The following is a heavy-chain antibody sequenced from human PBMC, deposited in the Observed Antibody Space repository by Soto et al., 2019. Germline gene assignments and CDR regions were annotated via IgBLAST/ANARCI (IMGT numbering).Heavy chain of an antibody. J-gene: IGHJ4*02. CDR1: GYMFTTYG. Sequence: ASVKVSCKASGYMFTTYGISWVRQAPGQGLEWVGWMNPTNGNTDYAQKFQGRVTMTRNTSISTAYMELSSLRSEDTAVYYCARGHDYGDFDYWGQGTLVTVSS. CDR2: MNPTNGNT. CDR3: ARGHDYGDFDY. D-gene: IGHD4-17*01. V-gene: IGHV1-8*02.